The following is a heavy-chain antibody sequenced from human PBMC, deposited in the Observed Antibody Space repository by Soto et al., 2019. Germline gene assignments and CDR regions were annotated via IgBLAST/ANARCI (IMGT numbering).Heavy chain of an antibody. D-gene: IGHD3-22*01. V-gene: IGHV5-10-1*01. Sequence: GESLKISCKGSGYSFTSYWISWVRQMPGKGLEWMGRIDPSDSYTNYSPSFQGHVTISADKSISTAYLQWSSLKASDTAMYYCASEYYYDRRGDYGTAYYYGREVLRKGT. J-gene: IGHJ6*01. CDR1: GYSFTSYW. CDR3: ASEYYYDRRGDYGTAYYYGREV. CDR2: IDPSDSYT.